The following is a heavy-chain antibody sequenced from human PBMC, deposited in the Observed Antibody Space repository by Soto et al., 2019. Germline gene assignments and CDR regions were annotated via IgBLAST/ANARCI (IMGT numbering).Heavy chain of an antibody. CDR2: IRKSGTVI. CDR3: ASVNLRFSYGIDV. Sequence: EVQLVESGGGLVQPGGSLRLSCAASGSTFSSSEMHWFRQAPGKGLEWVSYIRKSGTVIYYADSVKGRFTISRDNAKNLLYLQMNSLRAEDTAVYFCASVNLRFSYGIDVWGQGTTVTVSS. D-gene: IGHD3-3*01. J-gene: IGHJ6*02. V-gene: IGHV3-48*03. CDR1: GSTFSSSE.